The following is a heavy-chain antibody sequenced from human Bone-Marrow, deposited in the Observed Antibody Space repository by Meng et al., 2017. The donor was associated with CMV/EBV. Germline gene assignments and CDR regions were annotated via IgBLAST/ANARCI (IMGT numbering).Heavy chain of an antibody. D-gene: IGHD2/OR15-2a*01. CDR3: ARHNSSHSHFDY. CDR2: IYYSGST. CDR1: GGSISSYY. J-gene: IGHJ4*02. Sequence: SETLSLTCTVSGGSISSYYWSWIRQPPGKGLEWIGYIYYSGSTNYNPSLKSRVTISVDTSKNQLSLKLSSVTAADSAVYYCARHNSSHSHFDYWGQGTLVTVSS. V-gene: IGHV4-59*01.